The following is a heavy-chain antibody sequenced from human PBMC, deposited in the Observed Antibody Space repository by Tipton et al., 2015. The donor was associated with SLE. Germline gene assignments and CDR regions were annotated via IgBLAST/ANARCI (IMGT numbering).Heavy chain of an antibody. Sequence: TLSLTCAVSGYSISSGYYWGWIRQPPGKGLEWIGSIYHSGSTYYNPSLKSRVTISVDTSKNQFSLKLTSVTAADTAVYYCARGWGGEALDFWGQGTLVTVSS. CDR2: IYHSGST. V-gene: IGHV4-38-2*01. CDR3: ARGWGGEALDF. D-gene: IGHD2-21*01. J-gene: IGHJ4*02. CDR1: GYSISSGYY.